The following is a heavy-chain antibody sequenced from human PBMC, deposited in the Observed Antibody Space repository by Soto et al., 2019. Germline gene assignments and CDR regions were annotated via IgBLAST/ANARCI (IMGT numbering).Heavy chain of an antibody. CDR2: INAGNGNT. CDR1: GYTFTSYA. D-gene: IGHD3-3*01. V-gene: IGHV1-3*01. Sequence: ASVKVSCKASGYTFTSYAMHWVRQAPGQRLERMGWINAGNGNTKYSQKFQGRVTITRDTSASTAYMELSSLRSEDTAVYYCARVTGYYAPDYWGQGTLVTVSS. J-gene: IGHJ4*02. CDR3: ARVTGYYAPDY.